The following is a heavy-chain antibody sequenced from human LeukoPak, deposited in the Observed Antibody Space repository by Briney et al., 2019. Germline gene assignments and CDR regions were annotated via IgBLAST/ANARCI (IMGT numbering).Heavy chain of an antibody. CDR1: GFALSSHW. CDR2: VNRDGSEK. J-gene: IGHJ4*02. CDR3: ATARWLQFPFDY. D-gene: IGHD5-24*01. Sequence: PGGSLRLSCAASGFALSSHWMTWVRQVPGRGPEWVANVNRDGSEKYYVDSVKGRFTISRDNAKNSLYLQMNSLRAEDTAVYYCATARWLQFPFDYWGQGTLVTVSS. V-gene: IGHV3-7*03.